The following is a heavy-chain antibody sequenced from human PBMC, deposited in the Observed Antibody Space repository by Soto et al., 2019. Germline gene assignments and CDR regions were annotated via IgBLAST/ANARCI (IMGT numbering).Heavy chain of an antibody. D-gene: IGHD3-10*01. Sequence: EVQLLESGGGLVQPGGSLRLSCEASGITFSSHVMSWVRQAPGNGLEWVSSIGTRGGRTDYADSVKGRFTISRDNSRNTVYLQVSSLRAEDAAVYFCATRPPDSSRSPPLGYWGQGTLVTVSS. CDR2: IGTRGGRT. J-gene: IGHJ4*02. CDR1: GITFSSHV. CDR3: ATRPPDSSRSPPLGY. V-gene: IGHV3-23*01.